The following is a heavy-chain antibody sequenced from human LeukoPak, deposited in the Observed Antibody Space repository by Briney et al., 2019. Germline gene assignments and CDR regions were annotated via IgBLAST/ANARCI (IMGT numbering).Heavy chain of an antibody. CDR3: AAYSGLDD. CDR2: IGSSSSSI. D-gene: IGHD2-15*01. V-gene: IGHV3-21*01. CDR1: GFTFSSHS. Sequence: PGGSLRLSCAASGFTFSSHSMNWVRQAPGKGLEWVSSIGSSSSSIYYADSVKGRFTISRDNAKNSLYLQMTSPRAEDTAVYYCAAYSGLDDWGQGTLVTVSS. J-gene: IGHJ4*02.